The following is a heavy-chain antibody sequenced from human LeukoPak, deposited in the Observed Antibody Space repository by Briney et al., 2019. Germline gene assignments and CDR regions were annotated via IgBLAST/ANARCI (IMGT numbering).Heavy chain of an antibody. D-gene: IGHD1-26*01. CDR2: ISSSSSYI. V-gene: IGHV3-21*01. CDR3: AREESVVGAFDY. CDR1: GFTFSSYS. J-gene: IGHJ4*02. Sequence: PGGSLRLSCAASGFTFSSYSMNWVRQAPGKGLEWVSSISSSSSYIYYADSVKGRFTISRDNAKNSLYLQMNSLRAEDTAVYYCAREESVVGAFDYWGQGTLVIVSS.